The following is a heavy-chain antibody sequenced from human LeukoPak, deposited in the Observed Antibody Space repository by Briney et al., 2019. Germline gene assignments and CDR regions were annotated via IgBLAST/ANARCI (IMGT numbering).Heavy chain of an antibody. J-gene: IGHJ4*02. D-gene: IGHD2-2*01. CDR2: ISGSGGST. CDR3: AKDGYCSSTSCYPLIDY. V-gene: IGHV3-23*01. CDR1: GFTFSSYA. Sequence: GGSLRLSCAASGFTFSSYAMSWVRQPPGKGREWVAGISGSGGSTYYPAPVKGRFTISKVHSKNTLDPQINSLRAEDTAVYYCAKDGYCSSTSCYPLIDYWGQGALVTVSS.